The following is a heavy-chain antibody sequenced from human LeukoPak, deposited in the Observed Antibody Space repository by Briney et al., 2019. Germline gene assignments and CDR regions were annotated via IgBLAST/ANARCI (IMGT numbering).Heavy chain of an antibody. V-gene: IGHV3-48*02. Sequence: PGGSLRLSCAASGFTFSGYSMNWVRQAPGKGLEWVSYISSSTNTIYYADSVKGRFTISRDNAKNSLYLQMNSLRDEDTAVYYCARDSTYYYDSGGYYYDSWGQGTLVTVSS. CDR3: ARDSTYYYDSGGYYYDS. CDR2: ISSSTNTI. CDR1: GFTFSGYS. D-gene: IGHD3-22*01. J-gene: IGHJ4*02.